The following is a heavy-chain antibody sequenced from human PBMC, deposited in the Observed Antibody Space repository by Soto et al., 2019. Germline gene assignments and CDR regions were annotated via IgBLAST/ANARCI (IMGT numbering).Heavy chain of an antibody. CDR3: AKDLPIAVAGRTVPY. Sequence: EVQLLESGGGLVQPGGSLRLSCAASGFTFSSYAMSWVRQAPGKGLEWVSAISGSGGSTYYADSVKGRFTISRDNSKNPLYLKMNSLRAEDTAVYYCAKDLPIAVAGRTVPYWGQGTLVTVSS. V-gene: IGHV3-23*01. CDR2: ISGSGGST. D-gene: IGHD6-19*01. J-gene: IGHJ4*02. CDR1: GFTFSSYA.